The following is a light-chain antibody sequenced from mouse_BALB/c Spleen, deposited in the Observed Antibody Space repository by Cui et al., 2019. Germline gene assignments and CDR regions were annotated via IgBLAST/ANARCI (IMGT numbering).Light chain of an antibody. CDR1: QNVGTN. CDR2: SAS. V-gene: IGKV6-15*01. Sequence: DIVMIQSQIFMSTLVGDRVSVTCKASQNVGTNVAWYQQKPGQSPKALIYSASYRYSGVPDRFTGSGSGTDFTLTISNVQSEDLAGYFCQQYNSYPLTFGAGTKLELK. CDR3: QQYNSYPLT. J-gene: IGKJ5*01.